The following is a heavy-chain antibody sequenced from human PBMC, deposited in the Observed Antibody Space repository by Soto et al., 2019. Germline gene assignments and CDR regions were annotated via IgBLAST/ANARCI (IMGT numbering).Heavy chain of an antibody. CDR1: GFTFSNAW. J-gene: IGHJ6*02. Sequence: GGSLRLSCAASGFTFSNAWMSWVRQAPGKGLEWVGRIKSKTDGGTTDYAAPVKGRFTISRDDSKNTLYLQMNSLKTEDTAVYYCTTSWSSDLYYYGMDVWGQGTTVTVSS. V-gene: IGHV3-15*01. D-gene: IGHD6-13*01. CDR2: IKSKTDGGTT. CDR3: TTSWSSDLYYYGMDV.